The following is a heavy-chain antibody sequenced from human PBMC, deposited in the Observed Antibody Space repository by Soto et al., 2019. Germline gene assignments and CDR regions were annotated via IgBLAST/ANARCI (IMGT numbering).Heavy chain of an antibody. CDR1: GYTFTSYG. D-gene: IGHD4-17*01. V-gene: IGHV1-18*04. CDR3: ATYGPHYYSYYGMDV. Sequence: VSLKVSCKASGYTFTSYGISWVRQAPGQGLEWMGWISAYNGNTNYAQKLQGRVTMTTDTSTSTAYMELRSLRSDDTAVYYCATYGPHYYSYYGMDVWGQGTTVTVS. J-gene: IGHJ6*02. CDR2: ISAYNGNT.